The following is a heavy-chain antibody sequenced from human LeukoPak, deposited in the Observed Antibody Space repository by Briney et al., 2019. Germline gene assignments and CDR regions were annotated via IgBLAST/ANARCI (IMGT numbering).Heavy chain of an antibody. CDR2: ISYDGSNK. Sequence: GGSLRLSCAASXXXFSSYGMHWVRQAPXXXXEWVAVISYDGSNKYYADSVKGRFTISRDNSKNTLYLQMNSLRAEDTAVYYCAKGATTDYWGQGTLVTVSS. V-gene: IGHV3-30*18. CDR3: AKGATTDY. J-gene: IGHJ4*02. D-gene: IGHD1-26*01. CDR1: XXXFSSYG.